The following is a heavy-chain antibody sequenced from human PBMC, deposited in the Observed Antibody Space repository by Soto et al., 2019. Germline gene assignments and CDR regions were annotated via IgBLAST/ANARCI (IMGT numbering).Heavy chain of an antibody. CDR2: MNPNSGNT. D-gene: IGHD3-3*01. CDR3: ARGTYYDFWDYYYMDV. Sequence: GASVKVSCKASGYTFTSYDINWVRQATGQGLEWMGWMNPNSGNTGYAQKFQGRVTMTRNTSISTAYMELSSLRSEDTAVYYCARGTYYDFWDYYYMDVWGKGTTVTVSS. CDR1: GYTFTSYD. V-gene: IGHV1-8*01. J-gene: IGHJ6*03.